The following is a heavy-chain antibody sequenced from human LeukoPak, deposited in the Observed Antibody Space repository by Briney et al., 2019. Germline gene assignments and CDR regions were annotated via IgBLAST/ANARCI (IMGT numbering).Heavy chain of an antibody. V-gene: IGHV3-23*01. CDR1: GIIFRDA. CDR3: AKDYYDTNGYPDY. CDR2: ISGSGGST. J-gene: IGHJ4*02. Sequence: GGSLRLSCVVSGIIFRDAWMNWVRQAPGKGLEWVAVISGSGGSTYYADSVKGRFTISRDNSKNTLYLQVNSLRAEDTAVYYCAKDYYDTNGYPDYWGRGTLVTVSS. D-gene: IGHD3-22*01.